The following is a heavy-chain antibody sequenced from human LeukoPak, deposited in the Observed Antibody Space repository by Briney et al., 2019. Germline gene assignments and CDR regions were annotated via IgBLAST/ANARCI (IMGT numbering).Heavy chain of an antibody. V-gene: IGHV4-34*01. CDR3: ARRSGGSDFWSGYTYYYYYMDV. CDR2: INHSGST. J-gene: IGHJ6*03. Sequence: PSETLSLTCAVYGGSFSGYYWSWIRQPPGKGLEWIGEINHSGSTNYNPSLKSRVTISVDTSKNQFSLKLSSVTAADTAVYYCARRSGGSDFWSGYTYYYYYMDVWGKGTTVTVSS. D-gene: IGHD3-3*01. CDR1: GGSFSGYY.